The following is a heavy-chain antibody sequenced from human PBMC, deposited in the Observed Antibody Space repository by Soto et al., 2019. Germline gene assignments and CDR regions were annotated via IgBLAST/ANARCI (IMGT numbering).Heavy chain of an antibody. D-gene: IGHD3-10*01. CDR1: GGSISSYY. CDR3: ARNYRPGRFDY. J-gene: IGHJ4*02. V-gene: IGHV4-59*08. CDR2: IYYTGST. Sequence: SETLSLTCTVSGGSISSYYWSWIRQPPGKGLEWIGYIYYTGSTNYNPSLKSRVTISIDTSKIQFSLQLSSVTAADTAVYYCARNYRPGRFDYWGQGTLVTVSS.